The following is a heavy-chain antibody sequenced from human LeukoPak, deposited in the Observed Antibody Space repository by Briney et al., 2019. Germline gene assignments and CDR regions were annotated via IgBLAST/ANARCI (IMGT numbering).Heavy chain of an antibody. CDR1: GGPISSYY. D-gene: IGHD3-10*01. V-gene: IGHV4-59*08. J-gene: IGHJ3*02. Sequence: PSETLSLTCTVSGGPISSYYWSWIRQPPGKGLEWIGYIYYTGSTNSNPSLKSRVTISVDTSKNQFSLKLSSLTAADTAVYYCARPGYGSGTYGAFDIWGQGTMVTVSS. CDR3: ARPGYGSGTYGAFDI. CDR2: IYYTGST.